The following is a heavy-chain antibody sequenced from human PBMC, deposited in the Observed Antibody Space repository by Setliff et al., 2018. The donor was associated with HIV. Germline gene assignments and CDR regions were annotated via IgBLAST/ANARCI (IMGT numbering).Heavy chain of an antibody. CDR2: IYYSGST. CDR3: ARHDGTYCGGDCYLLGYFDL. D-gene: IGHD2-21*02. Sequence: SETLSLTCTVSGGSISSHYWSWIRQPPGKGLEWIGYIYYSGSTNYNPSLKSRVTISVDTSKNQFSLKLSSVTAADTAVYYCARHDGTYCGGDCYLLGYFDLWGRGTLVTVSS. V-gene: IGHV4-59*08. J-gene: IGHJ2*01. CDR1: GGSISSHY.